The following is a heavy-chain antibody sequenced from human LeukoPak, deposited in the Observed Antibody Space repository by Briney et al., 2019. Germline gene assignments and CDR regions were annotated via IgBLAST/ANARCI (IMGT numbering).Heavy chain of an antibody. CDR2: ISSNGGST. CDR3: ARVGSARSLTFDY. J-gene: IGHJ4*02. Sequence: GGSLRLSCAASGFTFSSYAMHWVRQAPGKGLEYVSAISSNGGSTYYANSVKGRFTISRDNSKNTLYLQVGSLRAEDMAVYYCARVGSARSLTFDYWGQGTLVTVSS. D-gene: IGHD1-26*01. CDR1: GFTFSSYA. V-gene: IGHV3-64*01.